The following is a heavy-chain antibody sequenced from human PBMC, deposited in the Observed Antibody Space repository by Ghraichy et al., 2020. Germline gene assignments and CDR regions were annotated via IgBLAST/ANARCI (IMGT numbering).Heavy chain of an antibody. D-gene: IGHD6-13*01. CDR3: ARLPLPRRAAVGDWYFDL. CDR2: ITGSSITI. J-gene: IGHJ2*01. CDR1: GFSFSDYS. Sequence: GGSLRLSCEGSGFSFSDYSMIWVRLTPRKALEWVSYITGSSITIFYTDSVKGRFTISRDNAKNSLYLQMNSLRAEDTALYYCARLPLPRRAAVGDWYFDLLGRGTLVSVSS. V-gene: IGHV3-48*01.